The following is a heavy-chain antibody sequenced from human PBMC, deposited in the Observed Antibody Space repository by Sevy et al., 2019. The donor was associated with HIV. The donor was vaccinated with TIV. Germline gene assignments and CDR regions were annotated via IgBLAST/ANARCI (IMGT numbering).Heavy chain of an antibody. Sequence: GGSLRLSCAVSGFSFDSYGMTWVRQAPGKGLEWVANIKQDGSEKYYVDSVKGRFTISRDNAKNSLYLQMNSLRAEDTAVYYCARDRGRIYYFDYWGQGTLVTVSS. CDR2: IKQDGSEK. CDR3: ARDRGRIYYFDY. J-gene: IGHJ4*02. D-gene: IGHD2-15*01. CDR1: GFSFDSYG. V-gene: IGHV3-7*03.